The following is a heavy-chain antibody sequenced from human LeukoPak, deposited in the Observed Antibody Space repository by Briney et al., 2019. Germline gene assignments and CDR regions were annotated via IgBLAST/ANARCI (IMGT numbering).Heavy chain of an antibody. Sequence: GASVKVSCKASGYTFTGYYMHWVRQAPGQGLEWMGWINPNSGGTNYAQKFRGRVTMTRDTSISTAYMELSRLRSDDTAVYYCARDLKDDSSSWYPTYYYYGMDVWGQGTTVTVSS. V-gene: IGHV1-2*02. CDR2: INPNSGGT. J-gene: IGHJ6*02. D-gene: IGHD6-13*01. CDR1: GYTFTGYY. CDR3: ARDLKDDSSSWYPTYYYYGMDV.